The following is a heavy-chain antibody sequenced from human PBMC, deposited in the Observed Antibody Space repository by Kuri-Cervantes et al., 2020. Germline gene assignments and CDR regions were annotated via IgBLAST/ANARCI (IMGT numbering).Heavy chain of an antibody. CDR3: ARGGGFVLVTAGDY. CDR1: GFTFSSYS. Sequence: GESLKISCAASGFTFSSYSMNWVRQAPGKGLEWVSYISSSSSTIYYADSVKGRFTISRDNAKNSLYLQMNSLRDEDTAVYYCARGGGFVLVTAGDYWGQGTLVTVSS. CDR2: ISSSSSTI. J-gene: IGHJ4*02. V-gene: IGHV3-48*02. D-gene: IGHD2-21*02.